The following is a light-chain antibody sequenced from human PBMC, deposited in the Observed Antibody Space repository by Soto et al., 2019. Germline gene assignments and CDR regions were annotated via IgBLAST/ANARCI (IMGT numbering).Light chain of an antibody. Sequence: EIVLTQSPGTLSLSPGERATLSCRASQIVSSSYLAWYQQKPGLAPRLLMYGASSRATGIPDRFIGSGSGTDFTLTISRLEPEDFAVYYCQQYGSSPWTFGQGTKVEIK. J-gene: IGKJ1*01. V-gene: IGKV3-20*01. CDR1: QIVSSSY. CDR2: GAS. CDR3: QQYGSSPWT.